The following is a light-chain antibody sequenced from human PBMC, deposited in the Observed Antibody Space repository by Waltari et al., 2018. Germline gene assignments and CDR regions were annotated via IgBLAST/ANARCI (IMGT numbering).Light chain of an antibody. CDR2: DAT. J-gene: IGKJ1*01. V-gene: IGKV1-5*01. CDR3: QQYNSFWT. Sequence: DIQMTQSPSTLSASVGDRVTITCRASQSINNWLAWFQQNPGKAPKPLAYDATSLESGVPSRFSGSGYGTEFTLTLSSLQPDDFATYYCQQYNSFWTFGQGTKVEIK. CDR1: QSINNW.